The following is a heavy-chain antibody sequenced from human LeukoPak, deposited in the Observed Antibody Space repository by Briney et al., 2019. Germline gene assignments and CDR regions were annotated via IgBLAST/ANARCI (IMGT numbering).Heavy chain of an antibody. Sequence: GGSLRLSCAASGFTFSSYAMSWVRQAPGKGLEWVSAISGSGGSTYYADSVKGRFTISRDNSNNTLYLQMNSLRAEDTAVYYCAKGAAVAGATRYYYYYYYMDVWGKGTTVTVSS. D-gene: IGHD1-26*01. CDR2: ISGSGGST. J-gene: IGHJ6*03. V-gene: IGHV3-23*01. CDR1: GFTFSSYA. CDR3: AKGAAVAGATRYYYYYYYMDV.